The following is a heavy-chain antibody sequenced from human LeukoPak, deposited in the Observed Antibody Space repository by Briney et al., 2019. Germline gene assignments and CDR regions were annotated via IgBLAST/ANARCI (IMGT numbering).Heavy chain of an antibody. CDR3: ARGSQTRSAFEI. J-gene: IGHJ3*02. D-gene: IGHD1-14*01. V-gene: IGHV3-21*01. Sequence: GGSLRLSCAASGFTFSSYWMNWVRQAPGKGLEWVSSISSSSSYIYYADSVKGRFSISRDNPKNSLSLQMNSLRAEDTAVYYCARGSQTRSAFEIWGQGTMVTVSS. CDR2: ISSSSSYI. CDR1: GFTFSSYW.